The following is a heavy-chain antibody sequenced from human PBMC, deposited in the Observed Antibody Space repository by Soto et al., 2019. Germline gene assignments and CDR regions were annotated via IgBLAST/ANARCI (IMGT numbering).Heavy chain of an antibody. V-gene: IGHV1-2*02. CDR1: GYTFTGHY. J-gene: IGHJ4*02. CDR3: GRGRSGQIVVFY. D-gene: IGHD1-26*01. Sequence: ASVKVSCKASGYTFTGHYIHWVRQAPEQGPEWMGEIGPESGATRYAQKFQGRVTMARDTSITTVYMELKNLSPDDTAVYYCGRGRSGQIVVFYWGQGTPVTVSS. CDR2: IGPESGAT.